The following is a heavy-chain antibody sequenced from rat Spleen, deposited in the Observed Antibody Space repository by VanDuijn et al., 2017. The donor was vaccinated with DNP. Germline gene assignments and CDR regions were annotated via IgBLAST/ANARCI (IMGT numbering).Heavy chain of an antibody. CDR2: ISGPGDNT. CDR3: ARHRTTSPYYYAMDA. V-gene: IGHV5-31*01. D-gene: IGHD1-10*01. J-gene: IGHJ4*01. Sequence: EVQLVESGGGPVQPGRSLKLSCVASGFIFSNYWMTWIRQAPGKGLEWVASISGPGDNTYYSDSVKGRFTISRDNAKSTLYLQMDSLRSEDTATYYCARHRTTSPYYYAMDAWGQGASVTVSS. CDR1: GFIFSNYW.